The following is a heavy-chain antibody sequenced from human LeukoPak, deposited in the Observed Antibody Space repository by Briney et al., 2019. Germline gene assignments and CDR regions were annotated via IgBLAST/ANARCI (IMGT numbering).Heavy chain of an antibody. J-gene: IGHJ6*02. CDR1: GGSISSYY. CDR2: IYYSGST. D-gene: IGHD1-20*01. V-gene: IGHV4-59*01. CDR3: ARTRITGTTSQYYYYYGMDV. Sequence: PSETLSLTCTVSGGSISSYYWSWIRQPPGKGLEWIGYIYYSGSTNYNPSLKSRVTISVDTSKNQFSLKLSSVTAADTAVYYCARTRITGTTSQYYYYYGMDVWGQGTTVTVSS.